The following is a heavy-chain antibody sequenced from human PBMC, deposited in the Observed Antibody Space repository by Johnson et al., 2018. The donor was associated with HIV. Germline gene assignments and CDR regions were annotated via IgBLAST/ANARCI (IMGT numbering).Heavy chain of an antibody. J-gene: IGHJ3*02. V-gene: IGHV3-11*04. D-gene: IGHD6-13*01. CDR1: GFTFSDYY. CDR3: ARPQVAAAGRFVGNVESGDDAFDI. CDR2: ISSSGDII. Sequence: QVQLVESGGGLVKPGGSLRLSCAASGFTFSDYYMTWIRQAPGKGLEWLSFISSSGDIIRYADSVKGRFTISRDNAKNSLILQMNSLRAEDTAVYYCARPQVAAAGRFVGNVESGDDAFDIWGQGTMVTVSS.